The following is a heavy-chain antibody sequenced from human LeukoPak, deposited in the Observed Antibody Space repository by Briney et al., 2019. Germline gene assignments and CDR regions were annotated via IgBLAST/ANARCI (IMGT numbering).Heavy chain of an antibody. CDR1: GFTFSSYA. V-gene: IGHV3-30*04. Sequence: GGSLRLSCAASGFTFSSYAMHWVRQAPGKGLEWVAVISYDGSNKYYADSVKGRFTISRDNSKNMLYLQMNSLRAEDTAVYYCASARTGYYDSSGHYWGQGTLVTVSS. D-gene: IGHD3-22*01. J-gene: IGHJ4*02. CDR2: ISYDGSNK. CDR3: ASARTGYYDSSGHY.